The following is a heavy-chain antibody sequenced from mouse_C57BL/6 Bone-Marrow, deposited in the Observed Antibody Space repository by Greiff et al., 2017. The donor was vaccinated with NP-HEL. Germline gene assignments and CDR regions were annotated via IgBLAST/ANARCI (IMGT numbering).Heavy chain of an antibody. V-gene: IGHV10-1*01. CDR1: GFSFNTYA. Sequence: DVKLVESGGGLVQPKGSLKLSCAASGFSFNTYAMNWVRQAPGKGLEWVARIRSKSNNYATYYADSVKDRFTISRDDSESMLYLQMNNLKTEDTAMYYCVRHGIYYTMDYWGQGTSVTVSS. D-gene: IGHD4-1*01. CDR2: IRSKSNNYAT. CDR3: VRHGIYYTMDY. J-gene: IGHJ4*01.